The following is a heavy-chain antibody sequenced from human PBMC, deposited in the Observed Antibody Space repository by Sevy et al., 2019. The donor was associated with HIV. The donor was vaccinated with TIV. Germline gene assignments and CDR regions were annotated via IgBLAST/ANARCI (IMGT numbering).Heavy chain of an antibody. V-gene: IGHV1-18*04. D-gene: IGHD6-19*01. CDR1: GYTFTRYG. J-gene: IGHJ4*02. Sequence: ASVKVSCKASGYTFTRYGISWVRQAPGQGLEWMGWISAYNGNTNYAQKLQGRVTMTTDTSTSTAYMELRSLRSDDTAVYYCASGTLGIAVARLDYWGQGILVTVSS. CDR2: ISAYNGNT. CDR3: ASGTLGIAVARLDY.